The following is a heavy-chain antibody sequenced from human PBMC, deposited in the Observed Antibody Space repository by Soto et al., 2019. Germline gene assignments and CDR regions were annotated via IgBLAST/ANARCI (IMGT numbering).Heavy chain of an antibody. CDR1: GYTFTGYY. V-gene: IGHV1-2*02. J-gene: IGHJ6*02. CDR3: ARAVTTFLFHYGMDV. CDR2: INPNSGGT. D-gene: IGHD4-17*01. Sequence: QVQLVQSGAEVKKPGASVKVSCKASGYTFTGYYMHWVRQAPGQGLEWMGWINPNSGGTNYAQKFQGRVTMTRDTSISTGYMELSRLRSDDTAVYYCARAVTTFLFHYGMDVWGQGTTVTVSS.